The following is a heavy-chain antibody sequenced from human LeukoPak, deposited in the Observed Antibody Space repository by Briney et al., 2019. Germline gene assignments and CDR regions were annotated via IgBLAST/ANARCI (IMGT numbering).Heavy chain of an antibody. V-gene: IGHV3-66*03. CDR2: IRDSGEA. J-gene: IGHJ5*02. CDR1: GFRFSDYY. D-gene: IGHD3/OR15-3a*01. CDR3: ARDRAANQDWVEFDP. Sequence: GSLRLSCAVSGFRFSDYYMSWVRQAPGKGLEWVGLIRDSGEAFYSDFARGRFAISRDESENTLYLQMNSLRVEDTAVYFCARDRAANQDWVEFDPWGQGTPVIVSS.